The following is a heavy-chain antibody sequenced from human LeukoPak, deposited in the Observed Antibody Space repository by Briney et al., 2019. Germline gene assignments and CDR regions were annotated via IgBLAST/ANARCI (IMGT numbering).Heavy chain of an antibody. D-gene: IGHD3-22*01. CDR3: ARALGIVYSRPFDY. CDR1: GYTFASYA. V-gene: IGHV1-3*01. J-gene: IGHJ4*02. Sequence: ASVKVSCKASGYTFASYAMHWVRQAPGQRLEWMGRILAGNGNTKYSQRFQGRVTITRDTSARTAYMELSSLKSEDTAAYYCARALGIVYSRPFDYWGQGTLVTVSS. CDR2: ILAGNGNT.